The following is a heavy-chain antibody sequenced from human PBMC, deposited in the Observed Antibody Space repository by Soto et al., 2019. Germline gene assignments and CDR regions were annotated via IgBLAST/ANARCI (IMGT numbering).Heavy chain of an antibody. D-gene: IGHD3-22*01. J-gene: IGHJ4*02. CDR3: ARGSVDTVDSSGFYGD. CDR1: GGSGSSTGYY. CDR2: INHSGGT. Sequence: SETLSLTCTVSGGSGSSTGYYWTWILQPPGKGLEWIGEINHSGGTSYNPSLKSRVTISVDTSKSQFSLTLTSVTAADRAVYYCARGSVDTVDSSGFYGDWGQGTPVTVSS. V-gene: IGHV4-61*08.